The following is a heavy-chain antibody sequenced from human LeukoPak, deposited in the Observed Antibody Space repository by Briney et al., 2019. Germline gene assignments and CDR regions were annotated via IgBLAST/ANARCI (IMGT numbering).Heavy chain of an antibody. CDR2: ISGGGEST. V-gene: IGHV3-23*01. J-gene: IGHJ4*02. D-gene: IGHD6-19*01. CDR3: AKGKYSSGGVPDY. CDR1: GFIFSNYG. Sequence: GGSLRLSCAASGFIFSNYGMNWVRQAPGKGLEWVSSISGGGESTYYADSVKGRFTVSRDNSKNTLYLQINSLRGEDTAVYYCAKGKYSSGGVPDYWGQGTLVTVSS.